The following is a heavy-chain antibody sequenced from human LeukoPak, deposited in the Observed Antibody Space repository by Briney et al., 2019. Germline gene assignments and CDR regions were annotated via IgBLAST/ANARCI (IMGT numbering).Heavy chain of an antibody. CDR2: IYHSGST. CDR3: ARRSTAGTPFDY. V-gene: IGHV4-38-2*01. D-gene: IGHD1-1*01. J-gene: IGHJ4*02. CDR1: GYSISSGYY. Sequence: SETLSLTCAVSGYSISSGYYWGWIRQPPGKGLEWIGSIYHSGSTYYNPSLKSRVTISVDTSKNQFSLKLSSVTAADTAVYYCARRSTAGTPFDYWGQGTLVTVSS.